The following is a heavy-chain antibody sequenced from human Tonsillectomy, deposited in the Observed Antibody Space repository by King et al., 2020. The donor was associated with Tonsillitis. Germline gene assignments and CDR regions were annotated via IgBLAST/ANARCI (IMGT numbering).Heavy chain of an antibody. Sequence: QLVQSGAEVKKPGSSVKVSCKASGGTFSSYAISWVRQAPGQGLEWMGGVIPIFCTANYAQKFQGRVTITADESTSTAYMELSSLRSEDTAVYYCAREPGRITIFGVVHWYFDLWGRGTLVTVSS. D-gene: IGHD3-3*01. CDR2: VIPIFCTA. CDR1: GGTFSSYA. V-gene: IGHV1-69*01. CDR3: AREPGRITIFGVVHWYFDL. J-gene: IGHJ2*01.